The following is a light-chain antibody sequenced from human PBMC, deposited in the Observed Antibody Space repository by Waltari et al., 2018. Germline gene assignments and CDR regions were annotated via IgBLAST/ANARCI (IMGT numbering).Light chain of an antibody. J-gene: IGLJ3*02. CDR3: CSYAGAYTFV. Sequence: QSALTQPHSVSASPGPSVTIPCSGSLNYVGFEDYFSLYQQLPGKAPKLFLSDVVKRPSGVTSRVSGSKYGTTASLTISGLQTDDEATYYCCSYAGAYTFVFGGGTKLTVL. V-gene: IGLV2-11*01. CDR1: LNYVGFEDY. CDR2: DVV.